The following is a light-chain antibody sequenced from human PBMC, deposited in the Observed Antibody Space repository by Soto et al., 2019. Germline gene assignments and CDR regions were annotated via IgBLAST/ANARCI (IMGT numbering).Light chain of an antibody. V-gene: IGKV3-11*01. CDR3: HQRDYLLT. Sequence: VLTQSPATLSLSPGERGTLSCRASDSINNRLAWYQQKPGQAPRLLIYDVFNRATGTPARFSGSGSGTDFTLTISSLEPEDSAVYYCHQRDYLLTFGGGTKLEI. CDR2: DVF. CDR1: DSINNR. J-gene: IGKJ4*01.